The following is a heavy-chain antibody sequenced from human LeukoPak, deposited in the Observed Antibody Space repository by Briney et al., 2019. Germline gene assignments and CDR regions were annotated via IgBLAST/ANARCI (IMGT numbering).Heavy chain of an antibody. J-gene: IGHJ4*01. CDR2: IYNSGTT. V-gene: IGHV4-61*01. CDR3: GGGARGYSYG. CDR1: GDSVSSGSYY. D-gene: IGHD5-18*01. Sequence: SETLSLTCTVSGDSVSSGSYYWRWIRQPPGKGLEWIGYIYNSGTTNYSPSLKSRVTISVDSSKNQFSLKLTSVTAADPAVYYGGGGARGYSYGGGKGTLVTVS.